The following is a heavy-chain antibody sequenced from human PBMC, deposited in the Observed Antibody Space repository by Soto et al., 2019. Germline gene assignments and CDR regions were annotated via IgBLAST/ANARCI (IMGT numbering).Heavy chain of an antibody. CDR2: ISAYNGNT. CDR1: GYTFTSYG. J-gene: IGHJ5*02. CDR3: ARSGSVPRTKVCFDP. D-gene: IGHD1-7*01. V-gene: IGHV1-18*01. Sequence: ASVKVSCKASGYTFTSYGISWVRQAPGQGLEWMGWISAYNGNTNYAQKLQGRVTMTTDTSTSTAYMELRSLRSDDTAGYYRARSGSVPRTKVCFDPWGKGPLVTVST.